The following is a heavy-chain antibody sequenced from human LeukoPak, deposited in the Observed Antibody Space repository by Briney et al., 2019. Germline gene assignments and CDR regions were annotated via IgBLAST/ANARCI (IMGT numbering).Heavy chain of an antibody. Sequence: GGSLRLSCAASGFTFSSVWMFWVRQAPGKGLEWVGRIKSKTHGGTPDYAAPVKGRFTISRDDSKNTLYLQMNSLKTEDTAVYYCTTLDPATVTTPYYYYYMDVWGKGTTVTVSS. CDR2: IKSKTHGGTP. V-gene: IGHV3-15*01. CDR3: TTLDPATVTTPYYYYYMDV. D-gene: IGHD4-11*01. J-gene: IGHJ6*03. CDR1: GFTFSSVW.